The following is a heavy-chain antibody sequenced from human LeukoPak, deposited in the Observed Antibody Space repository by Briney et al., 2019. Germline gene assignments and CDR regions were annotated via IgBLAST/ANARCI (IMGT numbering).Heavy chain of an antibody. CDR2: ISYDGSNK. V-gene: IGHV3-30*04. Sequence: GGSLRLSCAASGFIFSSYAMHWVRQAPGKGLEWVAVISYDGSNKYYADSVKGRFTISRDNSKNTLYLQMNSLRAEDTAVYYCASNVPAPHWGQGTLVTVSS. D-gene: IGHD2-8*01. CDR1: GFIFSSYA. CDR3: ASNVPAPH. J-gene: IGHJ4*02.